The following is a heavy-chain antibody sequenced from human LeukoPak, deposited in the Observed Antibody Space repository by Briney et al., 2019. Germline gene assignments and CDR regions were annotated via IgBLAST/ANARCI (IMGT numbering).Heavy chain of an antibody. D-gene: IGHD6-13*01. CDR3: AAGLYSSSWYEGEFDY. CDR1: GFTFTSSA. V-gene: IGHV1-58*02. J-gene: IGHJ4*02. Sequence: SVKVSCKASGFTFTSSAMQWVRQARGQRLEWIGWIVVGSGNTNYAQKFQERVTITRDMSTSTAYMELSSLRSEDTAVYYCAAGLYSSSWYEGEFDYWGQGTLVTVSS. CDR2: IVVGSGNT.